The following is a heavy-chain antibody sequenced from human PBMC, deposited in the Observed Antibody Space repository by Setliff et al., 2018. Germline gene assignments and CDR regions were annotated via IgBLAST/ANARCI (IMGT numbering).Heavy chain of an antibody. J-gene: IGHJ4*02. V-gene: IGHV1-46*01. CDR3: ARLSASVVSPVDH. CDR2: INPSGGST. Sequence: GASVKVSCKASGYTFTSYYMHWVRQAPGQGLEWMGIINPSGGSTSYAQKFQGRVTMTSDTSTSTVYMELSSLRSEDTAVYYCARLSASVVSPVDHWGQGTLVTVSS. CDR1: GYTFTSYY.